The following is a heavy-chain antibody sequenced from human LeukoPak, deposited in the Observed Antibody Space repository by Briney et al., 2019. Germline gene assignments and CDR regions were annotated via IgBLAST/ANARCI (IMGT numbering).Heavy chain of an antibody. Sequence: ASVKVSCKVSVYTLTELSMHWVRQAPGKGLEWMGGFDPEDGETIYAQKFQGRVTMTEDTSTDTAYMELSSLRSEDTAVYYCATVIRRAYFDWLLDYWGQGTLVTVSS. D-gene: IGHD3-9*01. CDR1: VYTLTELS. J-gene: IGHJ4*02. V-gene: IGHV1-24*01. CDR2: FDPEDGET. CDR3: ATVIRRAYFDWLLDY.